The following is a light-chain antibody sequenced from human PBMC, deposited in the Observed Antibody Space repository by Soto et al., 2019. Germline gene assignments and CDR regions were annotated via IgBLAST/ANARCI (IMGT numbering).Light chain of an antibody. CDR3: HQYNTFPPYT. CDR2: KAS. J-gene: IGKJ2*01. CDR1: QSVTDW. Sequence: DIQMTQSPSTLSAPVGDRVTLTCRASQSVTDWLAWYQQKPGEAPKVLIYKASNLESGVPSRFSGSGFGTEFTLTISSLQPDDSAVYYCHQYNTFPPYTFGQGTKLEI. V-gene: IGKV1-5*03.